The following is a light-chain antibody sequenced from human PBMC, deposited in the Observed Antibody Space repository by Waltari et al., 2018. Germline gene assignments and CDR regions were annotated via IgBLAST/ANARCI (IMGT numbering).Light chain of an antibody. V-gene: IGLV1-47*01. CDR3: AAWDDSLSGWV. Sequence: QSTLTQPPSASGTPGQRVTIPCSGSSANNVSTYVYWYQPFPGTAPKVPIYRNNQRPSGVPDRFSGARSGSSASLIIGGLRSEDEADYYCAAWDDSLSGWVFGGGTKVTVL. CDR2: RNN. CDR1: SANNVSTY. J-gene: IGLJ3*02.